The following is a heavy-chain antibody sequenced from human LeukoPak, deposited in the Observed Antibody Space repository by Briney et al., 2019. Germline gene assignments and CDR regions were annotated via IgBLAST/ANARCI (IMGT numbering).Heavy chain of an antibody. V-gene: IGHV3-21*01. D-gene: IGHD3-10*01. CDR2: ISSSSSYI. CDR1: GFTFSSYS. CDR3: ARDRTMVRGVINY. J-gene: IGHJ4*02. Sequence: GSLRLSCAASGFTFSSYSMNWVRQAPGKGLGWVSSISSSSSYIYYADSVKGRFTISRDNAKNSLYLQMNSLRAEDTAVYYCARDRTMVRGVINYWGQGTLVTVSS.